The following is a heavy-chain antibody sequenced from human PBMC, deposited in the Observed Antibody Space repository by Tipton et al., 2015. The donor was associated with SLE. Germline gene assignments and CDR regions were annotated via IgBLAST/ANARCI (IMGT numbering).Heavy chain of an antibody. D-gene: IGHD5/OR15-5a*01. V-gene: IGHV3-15*05. CDR3: SRLYRIDP. J-gene: IGHJ5*02. CDR2: IKRRRDGVRT. CDR1: GFTFSSYS. Sequence: SLRLSCAVSGFTFSSYSMHWVRQAPGKGLEWVGRIKRRRDGVRTEYAAPVQGRFTISRDDSKNMLYLDMASLKTDDTAVYYCSRLYRIDPWGQGTVVTVSS.